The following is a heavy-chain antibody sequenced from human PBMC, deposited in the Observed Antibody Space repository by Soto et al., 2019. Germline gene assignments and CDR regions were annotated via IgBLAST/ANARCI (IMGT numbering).Heavy chain of an antibody. CDR2: IYKSGST. V-gene: IGHV4-30-4*01. Sequence: SETLSLTCTVSGGSISSGDYYWSWIRQPPGKGLEWIGYIYKSGSTHYNPSLKSRITMSVATSKNQFSLKLNSVTAADTAVYYCARGCSDTTCPRPYYGMDVWGQGTTVTVSS. J-gene: IGHJ6*02. CDR3: ARGCSDTTCPRPYYGMDV. CDR1: GGSISSGDYY. D-gene: IGHD2-2*01.